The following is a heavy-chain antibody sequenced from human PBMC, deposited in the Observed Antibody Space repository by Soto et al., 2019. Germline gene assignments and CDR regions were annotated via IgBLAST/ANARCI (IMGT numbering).Heavy chain of an antibody. J-gene: IGHJ5*02. Sequence: PSETLSLTCTVSGGSISSGDYYWSWIRQPPGKGLEWIGYIYYSGSTYYNPSLKSRVTISVDTSKNQFSLKLSSVTAADTAVYYCARRESYYDILTGYSINWFDPWRQGTLVTVSS. CDR1: GGSISSGDYY. CDR2: IYYSGST. V-gene: IGHV4-30-4*01. CDR3: ARRESYYDILTGYSINWFDP. D-gene: IGHD3-9*01.